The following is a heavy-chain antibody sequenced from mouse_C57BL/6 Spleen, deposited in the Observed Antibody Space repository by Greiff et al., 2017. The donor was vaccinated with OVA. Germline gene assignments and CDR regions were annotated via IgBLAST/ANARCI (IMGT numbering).Heavy chain of an antibody. V-gene: IGHV1-72*01. CDR2: IDPNSGGT. Sequence: QQSCKASGYTFTSYWMHWVKQRPGRGLEWIGRIDPNSGGTKYNEKFKSKATLTVDKPSSTAYMQLSSLTSEDSAVDYCARGYYYGSSYNFDYWGQGTTLTVSS. CDR3: ARGYYYGSSYNFDY. D-gene: IGHD1-1*01. J-gene: IGHJ2*01. CDR1: GYTFTSYW.